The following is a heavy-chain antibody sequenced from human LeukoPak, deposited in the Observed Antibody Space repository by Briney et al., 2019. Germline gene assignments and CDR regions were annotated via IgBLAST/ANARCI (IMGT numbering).Heavy chain of an antibody. D-gene: IGHD3-3*01. J-gene: IGHJ6*02. CDR2: ISYDGSNK. V-gene: IGHV3-30-3*01. CDR3: ARSDDFWSGYFPYYHYYGMDV. CDR1: GFTFSSYA. Sequence: GGSLRLSCAASGFTFSSYAMHWVRQAPGKGLEWVAVISYDGSNKYYADSVKGRFTISRDNSKNTLYLQMNSLRAEDTAVYYCARSDDFWSGYFPYYHYYGMDVWGQGTTATVSS.